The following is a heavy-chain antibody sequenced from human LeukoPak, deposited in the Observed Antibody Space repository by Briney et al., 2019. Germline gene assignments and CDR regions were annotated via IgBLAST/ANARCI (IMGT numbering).Heavy chain of an antibody. V-gene: IGHV1-69*05. CDR3: ARDVSNYEKALDY. CDR1: GGTFSSYA. Sequence: GASVKVSCKASGGTFSSYAISWVRQAPGQGLEWMGGIIPIFGTANYAQKFQGRVTITTDESTSTAYMELSSLRSEDTAVYYCARDVSNYEKALDYWGQGTLVTVSS. CDR2: IIPIFGTA. D-gene: IGHD4-11*01. J-gene: IGHJ4*02.